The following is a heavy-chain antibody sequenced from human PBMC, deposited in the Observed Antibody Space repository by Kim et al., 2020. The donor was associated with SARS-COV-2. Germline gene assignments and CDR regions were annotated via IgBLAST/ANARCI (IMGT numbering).Heavy chain of an antibody. J-gene: IGHJ6*03. V-gene: IGHV3-7*01. D-gene: IGHD7-27*01. Sequence: GGSLRLSCEASGFNLGSYWMTWFRQAPGKGLEWVANINRDGTEFYYAESVKGRFTISRDNVENTLYLQMRSLRVQDTAIYFCSRINWEVVRRLDYYYMDV. CDR2: INRDGTEF. CDR3: SRINWEVVRRLDYYYMDV. CDR1: GFNLGSYW.